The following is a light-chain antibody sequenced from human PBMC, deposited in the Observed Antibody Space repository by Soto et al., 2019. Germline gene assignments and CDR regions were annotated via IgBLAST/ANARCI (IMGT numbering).Light chain of an antibody. CDR2: ADN. CDR1: SSNIGGNS. Sequence: QSVLTQPPSVSAAPGQKVTISCSGSSSNIGGNSVSWYQQLPGTAPKLLIYADNQRPSGIPDRFSGSKSGTSATLGITGFQTGDEADYYCGSWDSSLSAYVFGTGTKVTVL. V-gene: IGLV1-51*01. J-gene: IGLJ1*01. CDR3: GSWDSSLSAYV.